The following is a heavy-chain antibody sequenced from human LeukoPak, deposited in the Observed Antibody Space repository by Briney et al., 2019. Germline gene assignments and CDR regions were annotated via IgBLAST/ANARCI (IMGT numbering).Heavy chain of an antibody. V-gene: IGHV1-18*01. CDR3: ARDRYGDGFAHLDY. J-gene: IGHJ4*02. Sequence: ASVKVSCKASGYTFTSYGISWVRQAPGQGLEWMGWISAYNGNTNYAQKLQGRVTMTTDTSTSTAYMELRSLTSDDTAVYYCARDRYGDGFAHLDYWGQGALVTVSS. CDR2: ISAYNGNT. D-gene: IGHD5-24*01. CDR1: GYTFTSYG.